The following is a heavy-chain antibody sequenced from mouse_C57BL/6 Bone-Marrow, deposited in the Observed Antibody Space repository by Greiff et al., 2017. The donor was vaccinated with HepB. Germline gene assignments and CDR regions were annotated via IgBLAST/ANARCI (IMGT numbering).Heavy chain of an antibody. D-gene: IGHD1-1*01. Sequence: VQLQQSGAELARPGASVKMSCKASGYTFTSYTMHWVKKRPGQGLEWIGYINPSSGYTKYNQKFKDKATLTADKSSSTAYMQLSNLTSEDSAVYYCARGDYYGSSPYYYAMDYWGQGTSVTVSS. J-gene: IGHJ4*01. CDR3: ARGDYYGSSPYYYAMDY. CDR1: GYTFTSYT. V-gene: IGHV1-4*01. CDR2: INPSSGYT.